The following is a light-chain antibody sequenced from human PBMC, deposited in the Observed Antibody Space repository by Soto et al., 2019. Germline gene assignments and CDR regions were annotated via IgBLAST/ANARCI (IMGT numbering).Light chain of an antibody. J-gene: IGKJ1*01. V-gene: IGKV3-20*01. CDR2: GAS. CDR3: HQYSSSPRT. Sequence: EIVLTQSPGTLSLSPGERATLSCRASQSVSSNYLAWYQQKPGQAPRLLIYGASSRATGIPDRFSGSGSGTDFTLTIARLEPEDFAVYYCHQYSSSPRTFGQGTKVEIK. CDR1: QSVSSNY.